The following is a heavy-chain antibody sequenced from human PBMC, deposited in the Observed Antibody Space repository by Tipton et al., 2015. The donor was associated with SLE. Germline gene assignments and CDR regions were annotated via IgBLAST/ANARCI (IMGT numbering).Heavy chain of an antibody. D-gene: IGHD2-21*01. J-gene: IGHJ4*02. CDR3: ARVSSSTRYSFPFDC. CDR1: GGSISSGNW. CDR2: IYHSGNV. V-gene: IGHV4/OR15-8*02. Sequence: LRLSCDVSGGSISSGNWWTWVRQPPGKGLEWIGEIYHSGNVNYKASLRSRVTLSIDKFRNQFSMMLTSVTAADTAVYYCARVSSSTRYSFPFDCWGQGVLVTVSA.